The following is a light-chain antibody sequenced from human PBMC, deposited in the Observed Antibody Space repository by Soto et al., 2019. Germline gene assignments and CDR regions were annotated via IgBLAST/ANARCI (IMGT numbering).Light chain of an antibody. V-gene: IGKV3-15*01. J-gene: IGKJ1*01. CDR2: GAS. CDR1: QSVSSN. Sequence: EIMMTQSPATLSVSPGARATPSCRASQSVSSNFAWYQQKPGQAPRLLIYGASTRATGIPARFSGSGSGTEYTLTISNLQAEDFAVYYCQQYGSSPPWTFGQGTKVDIK. CDR3: QQYGSSPPWT.